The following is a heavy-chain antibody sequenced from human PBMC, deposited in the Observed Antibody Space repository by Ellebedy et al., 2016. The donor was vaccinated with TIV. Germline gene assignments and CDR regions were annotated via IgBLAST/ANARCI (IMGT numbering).Heavy chain of an antibody. CDR2: IWYDGTHK. Sequence: GESLKISCAASGFTFNSYAMHWVRQAPGKGLEWVALIWYDGTHKYYAESVKGRFTITRDNSKNTLYLQMNSLRAEDTAVYYCARDPVGVGPAFDIWGQGTMVTVSS. J-gene: IGHJ3*02. V-gene: IGHV3-33*08. D-gene: IGHD4-23*01. CDR1: GFTFNSYA. CDR3: ARDPVGVGPAFDI.